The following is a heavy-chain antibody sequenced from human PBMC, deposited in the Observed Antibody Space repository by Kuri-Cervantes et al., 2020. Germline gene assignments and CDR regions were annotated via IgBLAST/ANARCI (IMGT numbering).Heavy chain of an antibody. D-gene: IGHD3-3*01. V-gene: IGHV4-39*01. CDR2: IYYSGST. Sequence: SETLSLTCTVSGGSISSSSYYWGWIRQPPGKGLEWIGSIYYSGSTYYNPSLKSRVTISVDTSKNQFSLKLSSVTAADTAVYYCASRSYFTIFRVVTQGGFDYWGQGTLVTVSS. CDR1: GGSISSSSYY. J-gene: IGHJ4*02. CDR3: ASRSYFTIFRVVTQGGFDY.